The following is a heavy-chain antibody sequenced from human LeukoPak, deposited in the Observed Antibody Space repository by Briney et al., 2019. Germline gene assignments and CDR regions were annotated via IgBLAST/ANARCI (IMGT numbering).Heavy chain of an antibody. D-gene: IGHD5-18*01. V-gene: IGHV1-69*13. CDR3: AISSSGYTYGDVSGWFDP. Sequence: ASVKVSCKASGGTFNNYAISWVRQAPGQGLEWMGGIIHIFGTTNYAQKFQDRVTITADESTRTAWMELSSLTSEDTAVYYCAISSSGYTYGDVSGWFDPWGQGTLVTVSS. CDR1: GGTFNNYA. CDR2: IIHIFGTT. J-gene: IGHJ5*02.